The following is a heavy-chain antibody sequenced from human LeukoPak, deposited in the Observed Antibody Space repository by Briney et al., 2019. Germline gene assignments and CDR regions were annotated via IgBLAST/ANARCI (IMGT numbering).Heavy chain of an antibody. V-gene: IGHV3-23*01. D-gene: IGHD3-3*01. CDR1: GFTFSSYA. J-gene: IGHJ6*03. CDR3: ARYYDFWSGYSPRYYYYMDV. CDR2: ISGSGGST. Sequence: GGSLRLSCAASGFTFSSYAMGWVRQAPGKGLEWVSAISGSGGSTYYADSVKGRFTISRDNSKNTLYLQMNSLRAEDTAVYYCARYYDFWSGYSPRYYYYMDVWGKGTTVTVSS.